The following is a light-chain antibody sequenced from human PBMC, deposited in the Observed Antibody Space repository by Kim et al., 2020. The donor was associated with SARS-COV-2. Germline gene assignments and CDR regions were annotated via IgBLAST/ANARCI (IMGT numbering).Light chain of an antibody. CDR1: SGHSSSA. V-gene: IGLV4-69*01. CDR3: QTWGTGIPWV. Sequence: VKLTCTLSSGHSSSAIAWRQQQPEKGPRYLMKLNSDGSHKKGDGIPDRFSGSSSGPERYLTISSLQSEDEADYYCQTWGTGIPWVFGGGTQLTVL. J-gene: IGLJ3*02. CDR2: LNSDGSH.